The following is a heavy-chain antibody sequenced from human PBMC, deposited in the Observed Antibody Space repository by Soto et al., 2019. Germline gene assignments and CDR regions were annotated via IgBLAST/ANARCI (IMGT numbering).Heavy chain of an antibody. V-gene: IGHV1-24*01. Sequence: GASVKVSCKVSGYTLTELSIHWVRQAPGEGLEWMGGFDLENGETIYAQRFQGRVTMTEESSADTPYMELSSLRSEDTAVYYCARSGDNYNRLDYWGQGTPVTVSS. CDR3: ARSGDNYNRLDY. CDR1: GYTLTELS. J-gene: IGHJ4*02. CDR2: FDLENGET. D-gene: IGHD1-1*01.